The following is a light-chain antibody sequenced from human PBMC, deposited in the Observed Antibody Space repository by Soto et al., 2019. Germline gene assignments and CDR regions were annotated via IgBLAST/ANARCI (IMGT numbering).Light chain of an antibody. CDR3: QHYNYWPPKT. V-gene: IGKV3D-15*01. CDR2: GAS. J-gene: IGKJ1*01. Sequence: EIVLTQSPATLSLSPGERATLSCRASQSVSSYLAWYQQKPGQAPRLLIYGASSRATGIPDRFSGSGSGTDFTLTISSLQSEDLAVYYCQHYNYWPPKTVGQGTKVDIK. CDR1: QSVSSY.